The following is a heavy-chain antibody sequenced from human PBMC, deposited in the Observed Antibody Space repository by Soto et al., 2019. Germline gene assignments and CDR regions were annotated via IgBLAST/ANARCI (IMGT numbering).Heavy chain of an antibody. CDR3: AKSWNLDFSATWYAPDY. D-gene: IGHD6-13*01. Sequence: PGGSLRLSCEASGFIFPNFGLHWVRQAPGKGLQWLGVVSSDGSRKYYADSVRGRLNISRDNPKNTLYLQLDRLSADDTAVYCCAKSWNLDFSATWYAPDYWGQGTLVTVSS. CDR2: VSSDGSRK. CDR1: GFIFPNFG. V-gene: IGHV3-30*18. J-gene: IGHJ4*02.